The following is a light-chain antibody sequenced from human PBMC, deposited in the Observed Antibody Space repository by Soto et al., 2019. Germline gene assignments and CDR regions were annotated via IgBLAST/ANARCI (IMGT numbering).Light chain of an antibody. CDR2: EGN. CDR3: CSYAGTSTFGV. V-gene: IGLV2-23*03. Sequence: QSALAQPASVSGSPGQSITISCTGTSSDVGSYDLVSWYQQHPAKAPKLMIYEGNKRPSGVSNRFSGSKSGNTASPTISGLQAEDEADYYCCSYAGTSTFGVFGGGTKLTVL. J-gene: IGLJ3*02. CDR1: SSDVGSYDL.